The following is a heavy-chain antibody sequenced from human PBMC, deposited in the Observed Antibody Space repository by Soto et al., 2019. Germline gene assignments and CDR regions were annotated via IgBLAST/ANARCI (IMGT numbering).Heavy chain of an antibody. CDR2: IYTSGST. CDR3: ARVLPYYYDSSGYYSTHWFDP. D-gene: IGHD3-22*01. Sequence: SETLSLTCTVSGGSISSYYWSWIRQPAGKGLEWIGRIYTSGSTNYNPSLKSRVTMSVDTSENQFSLKLSSVTDADTAVYYCARVLPYYYDSSGYYSTHWFDPWGQGTLVTVSS. J-gene: IGHJ5*02. V-gene: IGHV4-4*07. CDR1: GGSISSYY.